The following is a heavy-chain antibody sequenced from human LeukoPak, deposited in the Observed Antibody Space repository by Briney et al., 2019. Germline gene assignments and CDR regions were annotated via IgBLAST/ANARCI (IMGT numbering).Heavy chain of an antibody. J-gene: IGHJ6*02. V-gene: IGHV3-33*01. CDR3: ARGTNYDFWSGYYLYYYYGMDV. D-gene: IGHD3-3*01. CDR1: GFTFSSYG. CDR2: IWYDGSNK. Sequence: PGGSLRLSCAASGFTFSSYGMHWVRQAPGKGLEWVAVIWYDGSNKYYADSVRGRFTISRDNSKNTLYLQMNSLRAEDTAVYYCARGTNYDFWSGYYLYYYYGMDVWGQGTTVTVSS.